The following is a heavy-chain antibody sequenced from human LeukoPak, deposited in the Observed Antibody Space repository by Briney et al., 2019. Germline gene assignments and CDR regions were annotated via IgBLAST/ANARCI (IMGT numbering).Heavy chain of an antibody. J-gene: IGHJ4*02. D-gene: IGHD5-24*01. CDR3: ARGPSRRDGYNFGRMFDY. CDR2: IKHSGST. V-gene: IGHV4-34*01. Sequence: SETLSLTCAVYGGSFSGYYWSWIRQPPGKGLEWVGEIKHSGSTNYNPSLKSRVTTSVDTSKNQFPLKLSSATAADTAVYYCARGPSRRDGYNFGRMFDYWGQGTLVTVSS. CDR1: GGSFSGYY.